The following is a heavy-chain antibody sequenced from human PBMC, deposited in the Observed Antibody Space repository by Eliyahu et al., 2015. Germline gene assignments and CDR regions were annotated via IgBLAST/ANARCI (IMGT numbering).Heavy chain of an antibody. Sequence: EVQLVESGGGLIQPGGSLRLXCAASGFSVSMNDMTWVRQAPGKGLEWVSTIYSGGTTYYSDSVKGRFDISRDNSKNTLYLQMNSLRADDTAVYYCARDLEAFDIWGQGTMVTVSS. CDR2: IYSGGTT. CDR3: ARDLEAFDI. J-gene: IGHJ3*02. V-gene: IGHV3-53*01. CDR1: GFSVSMND.